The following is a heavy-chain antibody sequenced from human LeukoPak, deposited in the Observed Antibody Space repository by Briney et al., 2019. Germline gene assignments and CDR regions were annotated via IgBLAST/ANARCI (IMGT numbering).Heavy chain of an antibody. CDR1: GFTFRSYT. J-gene: IGHJ4*02. CDR2: ILYDGRTT. Sequence: GGSLRLSCAASGFTFRSYTMHWVRQAPGKGLEWVAVILYDGRTTNYAESVRGRFTISRDNAKNALYLQMNSLRGEDTAVYYCVARGGWARFDYWGQGTLVTVSS. CDR3: VARGGWARFDY. V-gene: IGHV3-30*04. D-gene: IGHD6-19*01.